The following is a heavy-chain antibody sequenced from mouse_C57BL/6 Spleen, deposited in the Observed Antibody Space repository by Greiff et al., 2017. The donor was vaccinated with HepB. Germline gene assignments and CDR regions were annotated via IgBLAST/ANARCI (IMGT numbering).Heavy chain of an antibody. CDR2: IRNKANGYTT. J-gene: IGHJ2*01. CDR3: ARTGYGSSFNY. D-gene: IGHD1-1*01. Sequence: EVHLVESGGGLVQPGGSLSLSCAASGFTFTDYYMSWVRQPPGKALEWLGFIRNKANGYTTEYSASVKGRFTISRDNSQSILYLQMNALRAEDSATYYGARTGYGSSFNYWGQGTTLTVSS. V-gene: IGHV7-3*01. CDR1: GFTFTDYY.